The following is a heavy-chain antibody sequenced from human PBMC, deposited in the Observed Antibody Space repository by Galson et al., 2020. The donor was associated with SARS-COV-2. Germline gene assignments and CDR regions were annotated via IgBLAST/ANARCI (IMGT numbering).Heavy chain of an antibody. CDR2: ISYDGNNI. Sequence: GESLKISCAASGFIFSHYPMHWVRQAPGRGLEWVAFISYDGNNIYYADSVRGRFTISRDNSKNTLFLHMSSLKTDDTAVYYCAREIYGEATTWGQGTLVKVSS. J-gene: IGHJ5*02. CDR3: AREIYGEATT. D-gene: IGHD4-17*01. CDR1: GFIFSHYP. V-gene: IGHV3-30*04.